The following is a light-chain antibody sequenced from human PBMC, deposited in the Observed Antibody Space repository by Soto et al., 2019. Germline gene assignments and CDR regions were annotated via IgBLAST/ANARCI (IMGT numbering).Light chain of an antibody. CDR1: TTDVDSSEY. CDR3: CSFAGPSSI. V-gene: IGLV2-11*01. Sequence: QSALSRSVSGSPGQSVTLSCTGATTDVDSSEYVSWYQQHPGEAPRLLIYDVTKRPAGVPSRFSGSKSGKTASLTISGLRTEDEGVYFCCSFAGPSSIFDGGTTLTVL. J-gene: IGLJ2*01. CDR2: DVT.